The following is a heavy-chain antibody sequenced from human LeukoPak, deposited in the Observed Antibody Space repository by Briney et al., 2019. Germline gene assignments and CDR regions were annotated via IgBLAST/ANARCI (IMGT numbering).Heavy chain of an antibody. CDR1: GFTFSMYS. D-gene: IGHD6-19*01. CDR3: VRERDRGIEVADDFDY. J-gene: IGHJ4*02. Sequence: GSLRLSCAASGFTFSMYSMAWVRQAPGKGLEWVSVINDRGGYIQDADSVKGRFTISRDNSQNTLFLQMNSLRAEDTAGYFCVRERDRGIEVADDFDYWGQGTLVTVSS. V-gene: IGHV3-23*01. CDR2: INDRGGYI.